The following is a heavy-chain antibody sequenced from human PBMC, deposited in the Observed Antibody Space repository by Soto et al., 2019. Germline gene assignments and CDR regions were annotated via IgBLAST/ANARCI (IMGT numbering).Heavy chain of an antibody. D-gene: IGHD4-17*01. CDR1: GGSISSGGYY. V-gene: IGHV4-31*03. J-gene: IGHJ3*02. CDR3: ARDSPPYGGTSEAFDI. CDR2: IYYSGST. Sequence: QVQLQESGPGLVKPSQTLSLTCTVSGGSISSGGYYWSWIRQHPGKGLEWIGYIYYSGSTYYNPSLKSRVTISVDTSKNQFSLKLSSVTAADTAVYYCARDSPPYGGTSEAFDIWGQGTMVTVSS.